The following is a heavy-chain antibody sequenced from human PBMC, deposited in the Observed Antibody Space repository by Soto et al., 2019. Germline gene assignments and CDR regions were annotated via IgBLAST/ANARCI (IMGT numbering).Heavy chain of an antibody. D-gene: IGHD3-9*01. CDR1: GYTFTIYG. J-gene: IGHJ1*01. CDR3: ARIGFDGH. Sequence: QVQLGQSVSEIKKPGASVKVSCKAFGYTFTIYGIGWVRQAPGKGLEWMGWISVYNDNTNYAQKFQGRVTMTTETSSRTAYMELRSLKSDDTAVYYCARIGFDGHWCQGTLVTVSS. CDR2: ISVYNDNT. V-gene: IGHV1-18*01.